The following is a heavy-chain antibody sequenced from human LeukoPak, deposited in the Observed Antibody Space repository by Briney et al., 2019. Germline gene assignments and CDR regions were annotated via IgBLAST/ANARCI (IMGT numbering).Heavy chain of an antibody. V-gene: IGHV3-23*01. D-gene: IGHD6-19*01. CDR3: AKDLGYSTGWYAFDY. CDR2: ISGSGGST. J-gene: IGHJ4*02. Sequence: GGSLRLSCAASRFTFSSYAMSWVRQAPGKGLEWVSAISGSGGSTYYADSVKGRFTIIRDTSKNTLSLQMNSLRAGDTAVYYCAKDLGYSTGWYAFDYWGQGTLVTVSS. CDR1: RFTFSSYA.